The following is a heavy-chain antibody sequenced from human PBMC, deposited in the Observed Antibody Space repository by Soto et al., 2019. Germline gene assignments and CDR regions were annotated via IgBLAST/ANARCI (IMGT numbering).Heavy chain of an antibody. D-gene: IGHD1-7*01. Sequence: PGGSLRLSCAASGFTFSSYGMHWVRQAPGKGLEWVAVIWYDGSNKYYADSVKGRFTISRDNSKNTLYLQMNSLRAEDTAVYYCARDRGNFEFDYWGQGTLVTVSS. J-gene: IGHJ4*02. V-gene: IGHV3-33*01. CDR3: ARDRGNFEFDY. CDR2: IWYDGSNK. CDR1: GFTFSSYG.